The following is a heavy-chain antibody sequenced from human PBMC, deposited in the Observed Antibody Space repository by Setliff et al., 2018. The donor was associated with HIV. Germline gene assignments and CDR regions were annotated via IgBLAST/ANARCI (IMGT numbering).Heavy chain of an antibody. V-gene: IGHV3-30*07. J-gene: IGHJ3*02. CDR1: GFTFSSYA. CDR2: MSYGGNNK. CDR3: ARDRPRGGGSLDAFDI. D-gene: IGHD1-26*01. Sequence: GGSLRLSCAASGFTFSSYAMHWVRQAPGKGLEWVAVMSYGGNNKYYADSVKGRFTISRDNAKNSLYLQMNSLRAEDTAVYYCARDRPRGGGSLDAFDIWGQGTMVTVSS.